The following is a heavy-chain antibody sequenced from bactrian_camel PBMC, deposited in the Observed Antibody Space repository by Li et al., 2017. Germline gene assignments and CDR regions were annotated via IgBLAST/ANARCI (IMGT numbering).Heavy chain of an antibody. V-gene: IGHV3S1*01. J-gene: IGHJ6*01. CDR1: GFTFTT. CDR3: AKIGVQYSADYYVRDPVTFGY. Sequence: QVQLVESGGDLVQPGGSLRLSCAASGFTFTTWVRQAQGKGFEWVSSIDDDGDTTHYADSVKGRFTISRDNAENTLYLQMNSLKTEDTATYYCAKIGVQYSADYYVRDPVTFGYWGQGTQVTVS. D-gene: IGHD2*01. CDR2: IDDDGDTT.